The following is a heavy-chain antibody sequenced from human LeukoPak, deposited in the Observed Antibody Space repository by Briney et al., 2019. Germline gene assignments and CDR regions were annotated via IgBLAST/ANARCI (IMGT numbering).Heavy chain of an antibody. CDR2: IYTSGST. CDR3: ASYSSSWYGVY. Sequence: PSETLSLTCTVSGGSISSYYWNWIRQPPGKGLEWIGYIYTSGSTNYNPSLKSRVTISVDTSKNQLSLKLSSVTAADTAVYYCASYSSSWYGVYWGQGTLVTVSS. V-gene: IGHV4-4*09. CDR1: GGSISSYY. J-gene: IGHJ4*02. D-gene: IGHD6-13*01.